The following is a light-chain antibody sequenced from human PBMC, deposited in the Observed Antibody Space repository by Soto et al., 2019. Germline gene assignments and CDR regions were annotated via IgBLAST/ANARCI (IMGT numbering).Light chain of an antibody. CDR3: CSYAGSYTYWV. Sequence: QSVLTQPRSVSGSPGQSVTISCTGTSSDVGGYHYVSWYQQHPGKAPKLMIYDVTKRPSGVPDRFSGSNSGNTASLTISGLQAEDEADYFCCSYAGSYTYWVFGGGTKLTVL. V-gene: IGLV2-11*01. CDR2: DVT. CDR1: SSDVGGYHY. J-gene: IGLJ3*02.